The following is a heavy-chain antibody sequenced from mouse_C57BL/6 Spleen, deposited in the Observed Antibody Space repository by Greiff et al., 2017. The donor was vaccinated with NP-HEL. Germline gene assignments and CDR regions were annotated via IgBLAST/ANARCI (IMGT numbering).Heavy chain of an antibody. CDR1: GFTFSSYG. CDR3: ARPIYYDYDGYYAMDY. J-gene: IGHJ4*01. Sequence: EVKLVESGGDLVKPGGSLKLSCAASGFTFSSYGMSWVRQTPDKRLEWVATISSGGSYTYYPDSVKGRFTISRDNAKNTLYLQMSSLKSEDTAMYYCARPIYYDYDGYYAMDYWGQGTSVTVSS. CDR2: ISSGGSYT. V-gene: IGHV5-6*01. D-gene: IGHD2-4*01.